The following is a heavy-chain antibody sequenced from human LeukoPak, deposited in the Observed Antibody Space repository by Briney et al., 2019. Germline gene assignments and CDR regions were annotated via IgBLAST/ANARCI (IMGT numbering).Heavy chain of an antibody. CDR2: IKRDGSQK. CDR3: ARLGLEVGGPNWFDP. V-gene: IGHV3-7*01. J-gene: IGHJ5*02. Sequence: GSLRLSRAAPGFSFSSNWMGWVRQAPGKGLEWVAHIKRDGSQKYYLDSVKGRFTISRDNAKNSLYLQMNSLRVEDTAVYYCARLGLEVGGPNWFDPWGQGTLVTVSS. CDR1: GFSFSSNW. D-gene: IGHD1-1*01.